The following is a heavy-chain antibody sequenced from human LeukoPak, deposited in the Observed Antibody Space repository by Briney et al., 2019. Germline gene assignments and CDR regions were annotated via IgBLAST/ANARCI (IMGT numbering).Heavy chain of an antibody. J-gene: IGHJ3*02. CDR1: GGSISSGDYY. Sequence: SETQSLTCPLYGGSISSGDYYWTWIHPPRGKGLEWNESIYYSGSTYYNPSLKSRVTISVDTTKNQYSLKLSSVTDADTAVYYCARKQYGSGSFQGPDAFDIWGQGTMVTVSS. CDR3: ARKQYGSGSFQGPDAFDI. V-gene: IGHV4-39*01. CDR2: IYYSGST. D-gene: IGHD1-26*01.